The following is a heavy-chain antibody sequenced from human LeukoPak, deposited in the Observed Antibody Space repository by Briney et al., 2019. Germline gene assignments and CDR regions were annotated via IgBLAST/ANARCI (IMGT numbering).Heavy chain of an antibody. D-gene: IGHD3-10*01. CDR2: IHESGTT. J-gene: IGHJ5*02. CDR3: ARALMTLVRGVPRTTWFDP. CDR1: GGSFSGYY. Sequence: PSETLSLTCAVFGGSFSGYYWTWVRQAPGKGLEWIGEIHESGTTNYNPSLDNRVTISVDRSKNQFSLKVTSLTAADTAVFYCARALMTLVRGVPRTTWFDPWGPGTLVTVSS. V-gene: IGHV4-34*01.